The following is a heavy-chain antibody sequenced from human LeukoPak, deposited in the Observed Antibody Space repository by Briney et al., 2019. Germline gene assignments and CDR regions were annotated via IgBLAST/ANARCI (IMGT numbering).Heavy chain of an antibody. D-gene: IGHD3-10*01. Sequence: SETLSLTCTVSGGSISSSSYYWGWIRQPPGNGLEWIGSIYYSGSTYYNPSLKSRVTISVDTSKNQFSLKLSSVTAADTAVYYCARDSMVRGVISDYWGQGTLVTVSS. CDR1: GGSISSSSYY. CDR3: ARDSMVRGVISDY. CDR2: IYYSGST. J-gene: IGHJ4*02. V-gene: IGHV4-39*07.